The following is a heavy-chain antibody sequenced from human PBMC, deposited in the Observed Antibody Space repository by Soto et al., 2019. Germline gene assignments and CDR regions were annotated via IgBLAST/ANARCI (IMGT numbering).Heavy chain of an antibody. V-gene: IGHV1-18*01. J-gene: IGHJ4*02. CDR3: AGTIGSPYAYLDY. Sequence: QVQLVQSGAEVKRPGASVKVSCKASGYTFTGYGISWVRQAPGQGLEWMGRINAYNDNTDYAQKFQGRVTLTTDTPTSTAYIELRSLRSVDTAVFYCAGTIGSPYAYLDYWGQGTLVTVSS. D-gene: IGHD4-17*01. CDR1: GYTFTGYG. CDR2: INAYNDNT.